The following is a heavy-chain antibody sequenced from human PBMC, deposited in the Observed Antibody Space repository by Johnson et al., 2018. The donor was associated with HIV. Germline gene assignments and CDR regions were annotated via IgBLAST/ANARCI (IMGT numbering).Heavy chain of an antibody. CDR2: ISYDGSNK. V-gene: IGHV3-30*04. CDR3: SISGTGPDAFDI. Sequence: QVQLVESGGGIVRQGGSLRLSCAASGFTFSSYAMHWVRQAPGKGLEWVAVISYDGSNKYYADSVKGRFTISRDNAKNSLYLQMNSLRAEDTAVYYCSISGTGPDAFDIWGQGTMVTVSS. J-gene: IGHJ3*02. CDR1: GFTFSSYA.